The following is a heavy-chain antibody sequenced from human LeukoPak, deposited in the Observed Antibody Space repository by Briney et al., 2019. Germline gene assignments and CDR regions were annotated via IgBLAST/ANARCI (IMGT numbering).Heavy chain of an antibody. CDR1: GFTFNNYA. Sequence: GGSLRLSCAASGFTFNNYAMSWVRQAPGKGLEWVSAILGSGRSAYYADSVKGRFTISRDNSKNTPYLQMNSLRAEDTAVYYCAKDPHRIVGATTVDYWGQGTLVTVSS. CDR2: ILGSGRSA. CDR3: AKDPHRIVGATTVDY. V-gene: IGHV3-23*01. J-gene: IGHJ4*02. D-gene: IGHD1-26*01.